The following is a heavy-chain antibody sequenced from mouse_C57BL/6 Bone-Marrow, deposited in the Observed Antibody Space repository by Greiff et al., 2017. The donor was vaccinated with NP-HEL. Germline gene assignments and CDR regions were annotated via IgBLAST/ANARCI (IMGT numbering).Heavy chain of an antibody. CDR1: GYTFTSYG. CDR2: IYPRSGNT. CDR3: ARGLRRGDY. Sequence: VQLQQSGAELARPGASVKLSCKASGYTFTSYGISWVKQRPGQGLEWIGVIYPRSGNTYYNEKFKGKATLTADKSSSTAYMELRSLTSEDSAVYFCARGLRRGDYWGQGTTLTFSS. V-gene: IGHV1-81*01. D-gene: IGHD2-2*01. J-gene: IGHJ2*01.